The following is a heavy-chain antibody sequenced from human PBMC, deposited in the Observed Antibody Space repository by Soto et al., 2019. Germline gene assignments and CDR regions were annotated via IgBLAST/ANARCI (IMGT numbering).Heavy chain of an antibody. D-gene: IGHD3-22*01. CDR1: GGSISSGGYS. Sequence: SETLSLTCAVSGGSISSGGYSWSWIRQPPGKGLEWIGYIYHSGSTYYNPSLKSRVTISVDRSKNQFSLKLSSVTAADTAVYYCARGDSSGHYPNFDYWGQGTLVTVSS. CDR3: ARGDSSGHYPNFDY. J-gene: IGHJ4*02. V-gene: IGHV4-30-2*01. CDR2: IYHSGST.